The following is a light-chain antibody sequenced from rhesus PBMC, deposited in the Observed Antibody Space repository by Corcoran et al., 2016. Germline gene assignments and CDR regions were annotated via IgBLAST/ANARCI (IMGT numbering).Light chain of an antibody. V-gene: IGKV3-10*01. CDR3: YQHSRGYS. CDR1: QSVSSY. Sequence: QVILTQSPATLSLSPGERATLFCRASQSVSSYLAWYQQRPGRAPRVLTYGAASRATGIPDRFSGSGSGTEFPLTISSLEPEDVGVYHCYQHSRGYSFGQGTKVEIK. J-gene: IGKJ2*01. CDR2: GAA.